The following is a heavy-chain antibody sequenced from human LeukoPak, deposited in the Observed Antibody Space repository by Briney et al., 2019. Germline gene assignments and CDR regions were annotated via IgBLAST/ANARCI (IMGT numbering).Heavy chain of an antibody. CDR2: IGISSGNT. Sequence: GGSLRLSCAASGFTFRDYNMNWVRQAPGKGLEWISYIGISSGNTKYADSVKGRFTISGDRAKNSVYLQMNSLRVEDTAVYYCARDTKYAFDNWGQGTLVTVSS. V-gene: IGHV3-11*06. CDR3: ARDTKYAFDN. CDR1: GFTFRDYN. D-gene: IGHD2-8*01. J-gene: IGHJ4*02.